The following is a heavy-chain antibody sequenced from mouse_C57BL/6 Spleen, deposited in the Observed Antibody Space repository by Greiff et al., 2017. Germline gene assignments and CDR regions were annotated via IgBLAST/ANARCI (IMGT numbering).Heavy chain of an antibody. CDR1: GYSITSGYY. CDR3: ARSGYYGSSYGWYFDV. Sequence: EVQLVESGPGLVKPSQSLSLTCSVTGYSITSGYYWNWIRQFPGNKLEWMGYISYDGSNNYNPSLKNRISITRDTSKNQFFLKLNSVTTEDTATYYCARSGYYGSSYGWYFDVWGTGSTVTVAS. CDR2: ISYDGSN. J-gene: IGHJ1*03. V-gene: IGHV3-6*01. D-gene: IGHD1-1*01.